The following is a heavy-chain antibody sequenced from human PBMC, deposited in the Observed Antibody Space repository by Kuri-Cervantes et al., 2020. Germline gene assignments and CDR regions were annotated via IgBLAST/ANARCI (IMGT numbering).Heavy chain of an antibody. CDR1: GYTFTSYG. CDR3: VRGVHDYSPGYYYYYMDV. D-gene: IGHD4-11*01. Sequence: ASVKVSCKASGYTFTSYGISWVRQAPGQGLEWMGWISAYNGNTNYAQKLQGRVTMTTDTSTSTAYMELRSLRSDDTAVYYCVRGVHDYSPGYYYYYMDVWGKGTTVTVSS. V-gene: IGHV1-18*01. CDR2: ISAYNGNT. J-gene: IGHJ6*03.